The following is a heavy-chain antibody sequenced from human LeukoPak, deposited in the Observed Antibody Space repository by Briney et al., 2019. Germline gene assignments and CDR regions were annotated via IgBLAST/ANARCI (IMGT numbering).Heavy chain of an antibody. J-gene: IGHJ4*02. CDR1: GGSISSSH. CDR3: ARRGYSYGTMYFFDY. CDR2: VSYIGST. V-gene: IGHV4-59*08. Sequence: PSETLSLTCTVSGGSISSSHWNWLRQSPGKGLEWIGYVSYIGSTNYNPSFESRVTISVDTSKNQFSLMLTSMTAADTAVYFCARRGYSYGTMYFFDYWDQGTLVTVSS. D-gene: IGHD5-12*01.